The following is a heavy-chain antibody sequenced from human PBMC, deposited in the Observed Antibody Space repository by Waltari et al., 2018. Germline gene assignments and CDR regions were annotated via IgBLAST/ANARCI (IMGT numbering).Heavy chain of an antibody. J-gene: IGHJ6*02. V-gene: IGHV4-61*02. CDR1: GGSISSGSYY. CDR2: IYTSGGT. Sequence: QVQLQESGPGLVKPSQTLSLTCTVSGGSISSGSYYWSWIRQPAGKGLEWIGRIYTSGGTHYNPSLKSRVTISVDTSKNQFSLKLSSVTAADTAVYYCARSPGVVVPADYYYYYGMDVWGQGTTVTVSS. D-gene: IGHD2-2*01. CDR3: ARSPGVVVPADYYYYYGMDV.